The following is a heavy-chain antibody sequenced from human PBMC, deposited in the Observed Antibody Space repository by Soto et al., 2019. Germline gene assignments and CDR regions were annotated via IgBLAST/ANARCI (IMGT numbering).Heavy chain of an antibody. J-gene: IGHJ6*02. Sequence: QVQLVQSGAEMQQPGASVRVSCKASGGTFSKYAFSWVRQAPGQGLEWLGGTIPMFGTPNYAQKFQGRVAISADESTDTVYMELSRLRSEDTAVYFCARPLRDRNYYYGMAVWGQGTTVTVSS. CDR1: GGTFSKYA. CDR3: ARPLRDRNYYYGMAV. CDR2: TIPMFGTP. V-gene: IGHV1-69*01. D-gene: IGHD3-22*01.